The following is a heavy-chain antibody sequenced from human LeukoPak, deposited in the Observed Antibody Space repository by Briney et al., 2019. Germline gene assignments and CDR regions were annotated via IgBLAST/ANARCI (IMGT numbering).Heavy chain of an antibody. CDR3: ARAYYYYYMDV. J-gene: IGHJ6*03. CDR2: MNPNSGNT. CDR1: GYTFTSYD. V-gene: IGHV1-8*03. Sequence: ASVKVSCXASGYTFTSYDINWVRQATGQGLAWMGWMNPNSGNTGYAQKFQGRVTITRNTSISTAYMELSSLRSEDTAVYYCARAYYYYYMDVWGKGTTVTVSS.